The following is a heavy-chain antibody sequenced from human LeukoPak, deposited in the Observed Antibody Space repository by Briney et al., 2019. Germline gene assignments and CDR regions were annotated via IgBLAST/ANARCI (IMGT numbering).Heavy chain of an antibody. CDR3: ARDLFRRATDFPYYYYYMDV. Sequence: PSETLSLTCTVSGGSISSGSYYWGWIRQPPGKGLEWIGSIYHSETTYYNPSLKSRVTVSVDSSKDQFSLNLSSVTAADTAVYYCARDLFRRATDFPYYYYYMDVWGKGTTVTVSS. CDR1: GGSISSGSYY. V-gene: IGHV4-39*07. CDR2: IYHSETT. D-gene: IGHD3-3*01. J-gene: IGHJ6*03.